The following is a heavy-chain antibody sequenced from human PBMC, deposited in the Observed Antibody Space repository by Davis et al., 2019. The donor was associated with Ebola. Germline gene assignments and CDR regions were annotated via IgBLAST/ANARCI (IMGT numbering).Heavy chain of an antibody. CDR3: ARAPKDYDFWSGYILYYYYGMDV. J-gene: IGHJ6*04. CDR2: IYYSGST. D-gene: IGHD3-3*01. V-gene: IGHV4-39*07. CDR1: GGSISSSSYY. Sequence: SETLSLTCTVSGGSISSSSYYWGWIRQPPGKGLEWIGSIYYSGSTYYNPSLKSRVTISVDTSKNQFSLKLSSVTAADTAVYYCARAPKDYDFWSGYILYYYYGMDVWGKGTTVTVSS.